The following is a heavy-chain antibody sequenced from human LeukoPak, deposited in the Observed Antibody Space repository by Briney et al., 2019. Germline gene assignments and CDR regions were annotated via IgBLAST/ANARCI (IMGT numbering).Heavy chain of an antibody. CDR3: AKLHYGANSGGRYGMDV. Sequence: GGSLRLSCAASGFTFSNYNMNWVRQAPGKGLEWVSSISGGSTYIYYADSVKGRFTISRDNAENSLYLQMNSLRAEDTAVYYCAKLHYGANSGGRYGMDVWGQGTTVTVSS. V-gene: IGHV3-21*04. CDR2: ISGGSTYI. J-gene: IGHJ6*02. D-gene: IGHD4-23*01. CDR1: GFTFSNYN.